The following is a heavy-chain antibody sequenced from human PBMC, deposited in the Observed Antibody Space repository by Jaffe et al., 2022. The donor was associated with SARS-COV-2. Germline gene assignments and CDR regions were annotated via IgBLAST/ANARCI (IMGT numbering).Heavy chain of an antibody. V-gene: IGHV4-59*01. CDR1: GGSISSYY. CDR3: ARARLLDYDFWSGSINWFDP. CDR2: IYYSGST. Sequence: QVQLQESGPGLVKPSETLSLTCTVSGGSISSYYWSWIRQPPGKGLEWIGYIYYSGSTNYNPSLKSRVTISVDTSKNQFSLKLSSVTAADTAVYYCARARLLDYDFWSGSINWFDPWGQGTLVTVSS. J-gene: IGHJ5*02. D-gene: IGHD3-3*01.